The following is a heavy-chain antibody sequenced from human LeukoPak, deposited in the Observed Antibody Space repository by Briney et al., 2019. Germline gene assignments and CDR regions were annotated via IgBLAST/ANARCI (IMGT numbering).Heavy chain of an antibody. CDR3: ARDLHYYVAMGV. D-gene: IGHD3-10*02. CDR1: GFTFSAYA. J-gene: IGHJ6*02. Sequence: GGSLRLSCEASGFTFSAYAMTWVRQAPGQGLEWVSSIGSDNKPHYSESVKGRLAISRDNSKSMLFLQLNSLRAEDTALYYCARDLHYYVAMGVWGQGTTVTVSS. CDR2: IGSDNKP. V-gene: IGHV3-23*01.